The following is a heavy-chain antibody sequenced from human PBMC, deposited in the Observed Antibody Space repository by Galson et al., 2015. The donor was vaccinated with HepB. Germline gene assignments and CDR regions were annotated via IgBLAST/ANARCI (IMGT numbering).Heavy chain of an antibody. CDR2: IWYDGSNK. CDR1: GFTFSSYG. CDR3: ARDRGVTMDYWFVP. D-gene: IGHD3-10*01. Sequence: SLRLSCAASGFTFSSYGMNWVRQAPGKGLEWVAVIWYDGSNKYYADSVKGRFTISRDNSKNTLYLQMNSLRAEDTAVYYCARDRGVTMDYWFVPWGQGTLVTVSS. J-gene: IGHJ5*02. V-gene: IGHV3-33*01.